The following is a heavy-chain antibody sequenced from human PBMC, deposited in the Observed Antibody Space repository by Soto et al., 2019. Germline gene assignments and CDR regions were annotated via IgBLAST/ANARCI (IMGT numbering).Heavy chain of an antibody. Sequence: QVQLVQSGAEVKKPGASVKVSCKASGYTFSGYYMHWVRQAPGQGLEWMGWINTLSGDTSFPQKFXXXXXXTRDTSIDTAFMEVSRLTSDDTAIYYCARSLLNVILPLAYWGQGTLVSVSS. CDR3: ARSLLNVILPLAY. J-gene: IGHJ4*02. CDR1: GYTFSGYY. V-gene: IGHV1-2*02. D-gene: IGHD3-3*02. CDR2: INTLSGDT.